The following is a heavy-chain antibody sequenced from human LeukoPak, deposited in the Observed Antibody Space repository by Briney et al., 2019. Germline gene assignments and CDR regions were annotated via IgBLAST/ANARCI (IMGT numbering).Heavy chain of an antibody. CDR3: AKSVGIIRRGAFDI. J-gene: IGHJ3*02. CDR1: GFTFSTYA. V-gene: IGHV3-23*01. CDR2: ISGSGATP. D-gene: IGHD3-10*01. Sequence: PGGSLRLSCAASGFTFSTYAMSWVRQAPGKGLEWVAGISGSGATPYYADSAKGRFTISRDNSKNTLYLQMNSLRAEDTAVYYCAKSVGIIRRGAFDIWGQGTMVTVSS.